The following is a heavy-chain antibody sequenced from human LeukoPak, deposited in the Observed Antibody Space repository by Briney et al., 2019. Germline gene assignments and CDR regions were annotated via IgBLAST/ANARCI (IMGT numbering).Heavy chain of an antibody. CDR1: GFIFSNNV. D-gene: IGHD3-10*01. CDR3: ARDSRGSGESDI. CDR2: ISGSGGST. Sequence: GGSLRLSCAASGFIFSNNVMNWVRQAPGKGLEWVSAISGSGGSTYYADSVKGRFTISRDNSKNTLYLQMNSLRAEDTAVYYCARDSRGSGESDIWGQGTMVTVSS. J-gene: IGHJ3*02. V-gene: IGHV3-23*01.